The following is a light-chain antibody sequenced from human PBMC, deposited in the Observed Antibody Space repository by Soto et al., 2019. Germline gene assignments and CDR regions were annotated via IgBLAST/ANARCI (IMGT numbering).Light chain of an antibody. CDR2: AAS. CDR3: QKYDSSPRT. J-gene: IGKJ1*01. V-gene: IGKV1-27*01. CDR1: QGISNY. Sequence: DIQMTQSPSSLSASVGDRVTIACRASQGISNYLAWYQQKPWKVPQLLIYAASTLQSGVPPRFSGSGSGTDFTLTISSLQPEDVAPYYCQKYDSSPRTFGQGTRVEIK.